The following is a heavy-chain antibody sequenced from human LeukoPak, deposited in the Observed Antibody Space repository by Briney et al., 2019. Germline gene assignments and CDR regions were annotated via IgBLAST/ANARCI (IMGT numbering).Heavy chain of an antibody. J-gene: IGHJ4*02. Sequence: PGGSLRLSCAASGFTFSDFYFTWIRQVPGKGLEWVSAISGSGGSTYYADSVKGRFTISRDNSKNTLYLQMNSLRAEDTAVYYCAKELGHSDYYDSSGYYDYWGQGTLVTVSS. V-gene: IGHV3-23*01. CDR1: GFTFSDFY. CDR2: ISGSGGST. CDR3: AKELGHSDYYDSSGYYDY. D-gene: IGHD3-22*01.